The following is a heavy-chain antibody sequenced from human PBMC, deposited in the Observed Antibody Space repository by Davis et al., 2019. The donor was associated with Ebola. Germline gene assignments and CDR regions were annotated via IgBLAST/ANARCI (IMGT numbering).Heavy chain of an antibody. Sequence: GSLRLSCTVSGGSISSYYWSWIRQPPGKGLEWIGYIYYSGSTNYNPSLKSRVTISVDTSKNQFSLKLSSVTAADTAVYYCAKSSGWWDYFDYWGQGTLVTVSS. CDR1: GGSISSYY. CDR2: IYYSGST. V-gene: IGHV4-59*12. J-gene: IGHJ4*02. D-gene: IGHD6-19*01. CDR3: AKSSGWWDYFDY.